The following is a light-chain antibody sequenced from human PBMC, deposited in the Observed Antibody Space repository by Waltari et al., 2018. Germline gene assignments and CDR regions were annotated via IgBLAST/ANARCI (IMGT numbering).Light chain of an antibody. J-gene: IGKJ1*01. CDR2: RAS. CDR3: QQYDDWPRT. CDR1: QSVGTS. V-gene: IGKV3-15*01. Sequence: EIVMTQSPASLSVSPGDRVTLSCRASQSVGTSLAWYQQRPGRAPRLLVYRASTRASDIPARFSGSGSGTDFTLSLSTLQSEDFAVYYCQQYDDWPRTFGQGTKVEIK.